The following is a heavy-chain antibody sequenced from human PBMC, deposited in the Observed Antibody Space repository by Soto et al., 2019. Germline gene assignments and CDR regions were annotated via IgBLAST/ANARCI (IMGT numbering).Heavy chain of an antibody. V-gene: IGHV4-34*01. J-gene: IGHJ6*02. D-gene: IGHD6-13*01. CDR3: ARVIAAAGTNYYYGVDV. CDR2: INHSGST. Sequence: PSETLSLACAVYGGSFSGYYWSWIRQPPGKGLEWIGEINHSGSTNYNPSLKSRVTISVDTSKNQFSLKLSSVTAADTAVYYCARVIAAAGTNYYYGVDVWGQATTVSVAS. CDR1: GGSFSGYY.